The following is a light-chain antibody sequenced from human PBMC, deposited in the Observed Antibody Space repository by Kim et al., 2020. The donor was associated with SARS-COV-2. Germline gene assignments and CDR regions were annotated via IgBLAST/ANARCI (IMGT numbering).Light chain of an antibody. CDR1: PTINSNN. CDR2: GTS. Sequence: EIVLTQSPGTLSLSPGERATLSCRASPTINSNNLAWYQHKLGQAPRLLMYGTSSRATGIPDRFSGSGSGTDFTLTISRLEPEDLGIYYCQQYSGSPLYTFGQGTKLEI. J-gene: IGKJ2*01. CDR3: QQYSGSPLYT. V-gene: IGKV3-20*01.